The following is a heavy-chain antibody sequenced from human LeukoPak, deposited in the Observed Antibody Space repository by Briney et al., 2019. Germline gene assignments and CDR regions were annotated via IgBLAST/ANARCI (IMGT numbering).Heavy chain of an antibody. CDR2: INPSGGST. V-gene: IGHV1-46*01. J-gene: IGHJ6*02. CDR1: GYNFITYY. Sequence: ASVKVSCKASGYNFITYYMHWVRQAPGQGLEWMGIINPSGGSTSYAQKFQDRVTMTRDTSTSTAYMELSSLKSEDTAVYYCVREDVVLVDAVRYYYYGMDVWGQGTTVTVSS. D-gene: IGHD2-8*01. CDR3: VREDVVLVDAVRYYYYGMDV.